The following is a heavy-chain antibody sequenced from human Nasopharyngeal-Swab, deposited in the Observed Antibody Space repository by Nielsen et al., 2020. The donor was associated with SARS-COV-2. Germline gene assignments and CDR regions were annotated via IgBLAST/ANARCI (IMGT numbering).Heavy chain of an antibody. CDR1: GYTFTSYG. CDR2: ISAYNGNT. CDR3: AREMDLGRAFDY. V-gene: IGHV1-18*01. J-gene: IGHJ4*02. Sequence: ASVNVSCKASGYTFTSYGISWVPQAPGQGLEWMGWISAYNGNTNYAQKLQGRVTMTTDTSTSTAYMELRSLRSDDTAVYYCAREMDLGRAFDYWGQGTLVTVSS. D-gene: IGHD3/OR15-3a*01.